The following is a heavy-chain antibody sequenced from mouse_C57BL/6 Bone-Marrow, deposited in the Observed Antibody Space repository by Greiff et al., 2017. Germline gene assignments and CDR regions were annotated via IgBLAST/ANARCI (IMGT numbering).Heavy chain of an antibody. D-gene: IGHD3-1*01. CDR2: IYPTSGRT. J-gene: IGHJ2*01. CDR1: GYTFTSYW. V-gene: IGHV1-55*01. CDR3: ARSGPGGRSFDY. Sequence: QVQLQQPGAELVKPGASVKMSCKASGYTFTSYWITWVKQRPGQGLEWIGDIYPTSGRTNYNEKFKSKAILTVDTSSNTAYMQLSSLTSEDSAVFYCARSGPGGRSFDYWGRGTTLTVSS.